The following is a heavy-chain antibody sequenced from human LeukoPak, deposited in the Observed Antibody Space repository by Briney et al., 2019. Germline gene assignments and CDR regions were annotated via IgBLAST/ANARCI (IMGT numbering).Heavy chain of an antibody. Sequence: ASVRVSCKASGYTFTHHGIAWVRQAPGQGLEWMGWISCYNGDTIYAQKFQGRVTLTTEKSTSTVYMELRSLTSDDTAVYYCATTSDEDYVVPALYGMDVWGQGTTVTVSS. CDR1: GYTFTHHG. D-gene: IGHD2-2*01. V-gene: IGHV1-18*01. CDR2: ISCYNGDT. J-gene: IGHJ6*02. CDR3: ATTSDEDYVVPALYGMDV.